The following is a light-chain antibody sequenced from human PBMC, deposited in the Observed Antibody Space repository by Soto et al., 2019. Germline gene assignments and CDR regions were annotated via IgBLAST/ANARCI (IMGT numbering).Light chain of an antibody. V-gene: IGKV3-15*01. J-gene: IGKJ5*01. CDR3: QQYNNWPPIT. CDR2: GAS. Sequence: EIVLTQSPFTLSLSPGERATLSCRASQSVSSSYLAWYQQKPGQAPRLLIYGASTRATGIPARFSGSGSGTEFTLTVSGLQSEDFAVYYCQQYNNWPPITFGQGTRLEIK. CDR1: QSVSSSY.